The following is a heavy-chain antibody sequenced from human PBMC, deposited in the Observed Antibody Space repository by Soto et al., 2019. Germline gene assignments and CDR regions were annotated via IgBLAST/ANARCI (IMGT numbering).Heavy chain of an antibody. CDR1: GFSLSTSGVG. D-gene: IGHD3-10*01. J-gene: IGHJ5*02. CDR3: AHRSVLRWLGEFDP. CDR2: IYWDDDK. Sequence: QITLKESGPTLVKPTQTLTLTCTFSGFSLSTSGVGVGWIRQPPGKALEWLALIYWDDDKRYSPSLKSRLTITKETSKSQVVLTMTTMDPVDTATYYCAHRSVLRWLGEFDPWGQGTLVTVSS. V-gene: IGHV2-5*02.